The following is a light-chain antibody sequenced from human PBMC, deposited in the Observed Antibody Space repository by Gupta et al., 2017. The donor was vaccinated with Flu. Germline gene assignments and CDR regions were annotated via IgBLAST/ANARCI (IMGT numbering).Light chain of an antibody. J-gene: IGKJ1*01. CDR1: QSISSY. Sequence: DIQMTQSPSSLSASVGDRVTITCRASQSISSYLNWYQQKPGKAPKLLIYAASSLQSGVPSRFSGSGSGTDFTLTISSLQPEDFATYYCQQSDSTLWTFGHGTKVDIK. CDR2: AAS. V-gene: IGKV1-39*01. CDR3: QQSDSTLWT.